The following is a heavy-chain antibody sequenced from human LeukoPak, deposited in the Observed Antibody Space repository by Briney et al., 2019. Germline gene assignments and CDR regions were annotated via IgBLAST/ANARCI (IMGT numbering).Heavy chain of an antibody. CDR2: INHVGGEK. CDR3: VCDYNRDSGY. V-gene: IGHV3-7*01. CDR1: GFTFNRDW. D-gene: IGHD4-11*01. J-gene: IGHJ4*02. Sequence: SGGSLRLSCTASGFTFNRDWTAWVRQAPGKGLEWVANINHVGGEKYYVDSVRGRFTISRDNAKNSLFLQMNSLRTEDTAVYYCVCDYNRDSGYWGQGTLVTVSS.